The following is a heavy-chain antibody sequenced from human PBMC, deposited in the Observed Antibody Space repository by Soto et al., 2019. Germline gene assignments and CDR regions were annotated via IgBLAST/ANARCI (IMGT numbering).Heavy chain of an antibody. J-gene: IGHJ4*02. D-gene: IGHD4-17*01. V-gene: IGHV4-61*01. CDR2: IYYSGST. Sequence: XTLSLPCTVSGGSLSSGRYYWSWIRQPPGKGLEWIGYIYYSGSTNYNPYLKSRVTISVDTSKNQFSLKLSSVTAADTAVYYCARDSGDYGDYDYWGQGTLVTV. CDR3: ARDSGDYGDYDY. CDR1: GGSLSSGRYY.